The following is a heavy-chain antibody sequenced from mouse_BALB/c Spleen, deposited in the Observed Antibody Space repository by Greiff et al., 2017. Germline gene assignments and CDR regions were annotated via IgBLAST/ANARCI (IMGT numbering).Heavy chain of an antibody. CDR2: IYPGNSDT. Sequence: VQLQQSGTVLARPGASVKMSCKASGYTFTSYWKHWVKQRPGQGLEWIGAIYPGNSDTSYNQKFKGKAILTVDKSSSTAYMELRSLTSEDSAVYYCARGRYYDYDWFAYWGQGTLVTVSA. CDR3: ARGRYYDYDWFAY. D-gene: IGHD2-4*01. J-gene: IGHJ3*01. V-gene: IGHV1-5*01. CDR1: GYTFTSYW.